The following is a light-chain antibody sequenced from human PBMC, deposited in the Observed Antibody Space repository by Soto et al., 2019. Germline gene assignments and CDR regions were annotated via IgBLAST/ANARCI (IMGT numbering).Light chain of an antibody. CDR2: DVN. CDR3: SSFTSRSTLV. V-gene: IGLV2-14*01. CDR1: STDVGGYNY. Sequence: QSALTQPASVSGSPGQSITISCTGTSTDVGGYNYVSWYQQHPGNAPKVMIYDVNNRPSGVSIRFTGSKSGNTASLTISGLQAEDEADYYCSSFTSRSTLVFGGGTKVTVL. J-gene: IGLJ2*01.